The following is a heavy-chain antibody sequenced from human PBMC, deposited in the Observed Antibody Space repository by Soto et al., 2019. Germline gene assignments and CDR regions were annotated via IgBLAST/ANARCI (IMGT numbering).Heavy chain of an antibody. V-gene: IGHV1-2*02. D-gene: IGHD3-16*01. Sequence: ASVKVSCKASGYTFTGYYMHWVRQAPGQGLEGMGWINPNSGGTNYAQKFQGRVTMTRDTSISTAYMELSRLRSDDTAVYYCAGRFVDYYNRMDVWGKGTTVTFSS. CDR3: AGRFVDYYNRMDV. J-gene: IGHJ6*04. CDR2: INPNSGGT. CDR1: GYTFTGYY.